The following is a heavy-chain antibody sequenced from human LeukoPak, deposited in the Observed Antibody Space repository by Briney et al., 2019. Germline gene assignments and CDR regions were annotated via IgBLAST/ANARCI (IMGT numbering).Heavy chain of an antibody. Sequence: EASVKVSCKSSGYSFTSYGINWVRQAPGQGLEWMGWISTDNGNTDYAQNLRGRVTMTTDTSTSTAYMEVRSLRSDDTAVYYCARAYSYGYGPLDYWGQGTLVTVSS. CDR3: ARAYSYGYGPLDY. D-gene: IGHD5-18*01. CDR2: ISTDNGNT. CDR1: GYSFTSYG. J-gene: IGHJ4*02. V-gene: IGHV1-18*04.